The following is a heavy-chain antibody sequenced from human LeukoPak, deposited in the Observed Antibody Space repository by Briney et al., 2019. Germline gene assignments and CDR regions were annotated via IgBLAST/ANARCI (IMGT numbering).Heavy chain of an antibody. D-gene: IGHD2-15*01. CDR3: ARVSGSNYRNYFDY. V-gene: IGHV4-59*08. CDR2: IYYSGST. J-gene: IGHJ4*02. Sequence: SGTLSLTCTVSGGSISSYYWSWIRQPPGKGLEWIGYIYYSGSTNYNPSLESRVTISVDTSNNQFSLKLSSVTAADTAVYYCARVSGSNYRNYFDYWGQGTLVTVSS. CDR1: GGSISSYY.